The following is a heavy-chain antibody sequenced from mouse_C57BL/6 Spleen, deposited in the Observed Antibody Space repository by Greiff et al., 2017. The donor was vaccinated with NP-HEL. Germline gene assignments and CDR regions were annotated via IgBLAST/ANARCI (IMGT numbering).Heavy chain of an antibody. CDR3: APYDYDFAY. D-gene: IGHD2-4*01. Sequence: EVQLQQSGPELVKPGASVKISCKASGYTFTDYYMNWVKQSHGKSLEWIGDINPNNGGTSYNQKFKGKATLTVDKSSSTAYMEIRSLPSEDSAVYYCAPYDYDFAYWGQGTLVTVSA. CDR2: INPNNGGT. CDR1: GYTFTDYY. V-gene: IGHV1-26*01. J-gene: IGHJ3*01.